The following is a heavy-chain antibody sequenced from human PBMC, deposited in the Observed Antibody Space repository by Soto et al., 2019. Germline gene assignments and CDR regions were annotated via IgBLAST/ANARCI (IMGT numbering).Heavy chain of an antibody. CDR1: SYSINSDHY. D-gene: IGHD3-10*01. CDR2: IYHRGST. J-gene: IGHJ4*02. Sequence: SETLSLTGTVSSYSINSDHYWGWIRQPPGKGLEWIGSIYHRGSTYYNLSLRSRVSISIDTSKNQFSLRLTSVTAADTTMYYCSKKGYYLSGKIKLFDSWGQATLVTVSS. V-gene: IGHV4-38-2*02. CDR3: SKKGYYLSGKIKLFDS.